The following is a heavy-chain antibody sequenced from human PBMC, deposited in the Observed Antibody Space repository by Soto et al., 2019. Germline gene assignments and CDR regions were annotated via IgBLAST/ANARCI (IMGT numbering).Heavy chain of an antibody. D-gene: IGHD3-22*01. CDR1: GYTFTRYD. Sequence: GASVKVSCKASGYTFTRYDMHWVRQAPGRGLEWMGIINLSGGSTSYAQKFQGRVTMTRDTSTSTVYMELSSLRSEDTAVYYCARDLASEGYDSSGYPQAFDILGQGTMVTFSS. CDR3: ARDLASEGYDSSGYPQAFDI. J-gene: IGHJ3*02. CDR2: INLSGGST. V-gene: IGHV1-46*01.